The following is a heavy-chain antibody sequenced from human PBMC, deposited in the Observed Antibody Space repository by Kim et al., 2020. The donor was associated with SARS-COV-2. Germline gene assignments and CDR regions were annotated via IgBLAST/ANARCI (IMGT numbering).Heavy chain of an antibody. J-gene: IGHJ5*02. D-gene: IGHD6-13*01. CDR3: ARHGLAAAGTSGFDP. Sequence: PSLKSRVTISVDTSKNQFSLKLSSVTAADTAVYYCARHGLAAAGTSGFDPWGQGTLVTVSS. V-gene: IGHV4-39*01.